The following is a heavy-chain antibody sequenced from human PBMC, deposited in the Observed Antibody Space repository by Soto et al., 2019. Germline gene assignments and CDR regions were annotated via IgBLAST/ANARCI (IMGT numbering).Heavy chain of an antibody. Sequence: GGSLRLSCAASGFTVSSNYMSWVRQAPGKGLEWVSVIYSGGSTYYADSVKGRFTISRDNSKNTLYLQMNSLRAEDTAVYYCATTINYDYIWGSYRHYYYYYMDVWGKGTMVTVSS. V-gene: IGHV3-66*01. D-gene: IGHD3-16*02. CDR1: GFTVSSNY. J-gene: IGHJ6*03. CDR2: IYSGGST. CDR3: ATTINYDYIWGSYRHYYYYYMDV.